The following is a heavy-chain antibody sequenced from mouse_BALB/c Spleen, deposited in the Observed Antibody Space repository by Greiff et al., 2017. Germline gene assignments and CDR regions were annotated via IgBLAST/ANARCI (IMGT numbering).Heavy chain of an antibody. D-gene: IGHD1-1*01. J-gene: IGHJ2*01. CDR3: GRGGITTVVPFDY. V-gene: IGHV5-6-5*01. CDR1: GFTFSSYA. CDR2: ISSGGST. Sequence: EVMLVESGGGLVKPGGSLKLSCAASGFTFSSYAMSWVRQTPEKRLEWVASISSGGSTYYPDSVKGRFTISRDNARNILYLQMSSLRSEDTAMYYCGRGGITTVVPFDYWGQGTTLTVSS.